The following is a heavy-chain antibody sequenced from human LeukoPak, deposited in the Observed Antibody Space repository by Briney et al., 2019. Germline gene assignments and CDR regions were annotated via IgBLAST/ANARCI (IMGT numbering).Heavy chain of an antibody. CDR2: ISAYNGNT. V-gene: IGHV1-18*01. J-gene: IGHJ4*02. D-gene: IGHD6-19*01. CDR3: ARDSFFAVAGKIDY. CDR1: GYTFTSYG. Sequence: GASVKVSCKASGYTFTSYGISWVRQAPGQGLEWMGWISAYNGNTNYAQKVQGRVTMTTDTSTSTAYMGLRSLRSDDTAVYYCARDSFFAVAGKIDYWGQGTLVTVSS.